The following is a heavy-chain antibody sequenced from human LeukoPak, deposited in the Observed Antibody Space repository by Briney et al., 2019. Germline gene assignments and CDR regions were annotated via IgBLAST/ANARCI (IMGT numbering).Heavy chain of an antibody. D-gene: IGHD5-12*01. Sequence: SETLSLTCTVSGYSISSGYYWGWIRQPPGKGLEWIGNIYHSGSTYYNPSLKSRVTISLDTSKNQFSLKLSSVTAADTAIYYCARKDPGYSGYSNFDYWGQGTLVTVSS. J-gene: IGHJ4*02. V-gene: IGHV4-38-2*02. CDR3: ARKDPGYSGYSNFDY. CDR1: GYSISSGYY. CDR2: IYHSGST.